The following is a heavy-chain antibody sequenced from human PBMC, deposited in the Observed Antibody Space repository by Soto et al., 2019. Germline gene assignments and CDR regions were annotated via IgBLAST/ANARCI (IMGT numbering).Heavy chain of an antibody. CDR1: GGSISSYY. CDR2: IYYSGST. V-gene: IGHV4-59*08. D-gene: IGHD2-15*01. CDR3: ARAVPRMSAGYYYVDV. Sequence: SETLSLTCTVSGGSISSYYWSWIRQPPGKGLEWIGYIYYSGSTNYNPSLKSRVTISVDTSKNQFSLKLSSVTAADTAVYYCARAVPRMSAGYYYVDVWGKGTTVTVSS. J-gene: IGHJ6*03.